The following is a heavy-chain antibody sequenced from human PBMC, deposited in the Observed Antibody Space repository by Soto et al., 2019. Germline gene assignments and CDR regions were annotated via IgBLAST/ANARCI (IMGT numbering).Heavy chain of an antibody. CDR3: ARYIVVVPAAMVFDY. CDR1: GGSISSSSYY. CDR2: IYYSGST. D-gene: IGHD2-2*01. Sequence: QLQLQESGPGLVKPSETLSLTCTVSGGSISSSSYYWGWIRQPPGKGLEWIGSIYYSGSTYYNPSLKSRVTISGDTSKNQFSLKLSSVTAADTAVYYCARYIVVVPAAMVFDYWGQGTLVTVSS. J-gene: IGHJ4*02. V-gene: IGHV4-39*01.